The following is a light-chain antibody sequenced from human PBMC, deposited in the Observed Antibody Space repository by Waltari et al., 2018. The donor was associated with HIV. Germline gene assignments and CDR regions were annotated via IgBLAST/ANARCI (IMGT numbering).Light chain of an antibody. CDR1: SSNIGDNA. Sequence: QSVLTQPPSVSGAPGQRVTISCSGSSSNIGDNAVNWYQQLPGTAPKLLIYDTRQRPSGVPARFPGSKSGTSASLAISGLQSEDEADYYCAAWDDSLNGSWVFGGGTTLTVL. J-gene: IGLJ3*02. V-gene: IGLV1-44*01. CDR3: AAWDDSLNGSWV. CDR2: DTR.